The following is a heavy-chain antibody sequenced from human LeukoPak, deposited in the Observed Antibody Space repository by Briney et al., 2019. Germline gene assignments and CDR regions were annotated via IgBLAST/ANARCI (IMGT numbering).Heavy chain of an antibody. CDR3: TIPNPYSDLLALDY. J-gene: IGHJ4*02. Sequence: GASVKVSCKASGYTFTSYDINWVRQATGQGLEWMGWMNPNSGNTGYAQKFQGRVTITRNTSISTAYMELSSLRADDTAVYYCTIPNPYSDLLALDYWGQGTLVTVSS. CDR1: GYTFTSYD. D-gene: IGHD4-17*01. V-gene: IGHV1-8*03. CDR2: MNPNSGNT.